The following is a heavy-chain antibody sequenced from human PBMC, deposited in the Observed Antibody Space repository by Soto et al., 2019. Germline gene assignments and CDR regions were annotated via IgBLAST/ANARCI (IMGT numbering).Heavy chain of an antibody. CDR2: ITSSDDKT. V-gene: IGHV3-23*01. J-gene: IGHJ6*02. D-gene: IGHD3-3*01. CDR1: GFSFSNYA. Sequence: GSLRLSCAASGFSFSNYAMTWVRQAPGKGPEWVSSITSSDDKTYYADSVKGRFTISRDSSKSTLYLQLNTLRAEDTAIYYCVKDWSGNKCPCMDVWGQGITVTVSS. CDR3: VKDWSGNKCPCMDV.